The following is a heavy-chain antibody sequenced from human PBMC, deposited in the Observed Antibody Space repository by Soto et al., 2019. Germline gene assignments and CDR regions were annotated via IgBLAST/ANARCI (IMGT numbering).Heavy chain of an antibody. D-gene: IGHD6-6*01. V-gene: IGHV2-26*01. J-gene: IGHJ2*01. CDR3: ARIERERQLVGAKNWYFDL. CDR2: IFSNDEK. Sequence: QVTLKESGPVLVKPTETLTLTCTVSGFSLSNARMGVSWIRQPPGKALEWLAHIFSNDEKSYSTSLKSRLTISKDTSKSQVVLTMTNMDPVDTATYYCARIERERQLVGAKNWYFDLWGRGTLVTVSS. CDR1: GFSLSNARMG.